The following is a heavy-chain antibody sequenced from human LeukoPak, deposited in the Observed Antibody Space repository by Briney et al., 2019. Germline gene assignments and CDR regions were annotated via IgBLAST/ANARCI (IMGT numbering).Heavy chain of an antibody. D-gene: IGHD3-10*01. CDR3: ARDRVIWFGDVPDAFDI. J-gene: IGHJ3*02. CDR2: ISYDGSNK. V-gene: IGHV3-30-3*01. Sequence: PGGSLRLSCAASGFTFSSYAMHWVRQAPGKGLEWVAVISYDGSNKYYADSVKGRFTISRDTSKNTLYLQINSLKAEDTAVYYCARDRVIWFGDVPDAFDIWGQGTMVTVSS. CDR1: GFTFSSYA.